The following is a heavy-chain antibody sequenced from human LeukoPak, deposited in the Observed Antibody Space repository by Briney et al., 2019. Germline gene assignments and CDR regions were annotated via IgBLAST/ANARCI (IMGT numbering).Heavy chain of an antibody. CDR1: GGSISSTNW. CDR2: IYHSGST. Sequence: SETLSLTCAVSGGSISSTNWWSWVRQPPGKGLEWIGEIYHSGSTNYNPSLKSRVTISVDKSKNQFSLILSSVTAADTAVYYCARDRRFCSSTSCSTNYFDYWGQGTLVTVSS. D-gene: IGHD2-2*01. CDR3: ARDRRFCSSTSCSTNYFDY. J-gene: IGHJ4*02. V-gene: IGHV4-4*02.